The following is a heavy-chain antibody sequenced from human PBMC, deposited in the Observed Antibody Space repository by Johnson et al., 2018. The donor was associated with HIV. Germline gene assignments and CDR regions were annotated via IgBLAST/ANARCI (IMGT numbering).Heavy chain of an antibody. D-gene: IGHD3-3*01. J-gene: IGHJ3*02. CDR3: ARGMYYNFWSGYGIRWDAFDI. CDR2: LGTAGDT. V-gene: IGHV3-13*01. CDR1: GFTFGSYD. Sequence: VQLVESGGGLVQPGGSLRLSCAASGFTFGSYDMHWVRQATGKGLEWVSALGTAGDTYYPGSVKGRFTISREDAKSSLYLQMNSLRAGDTAVYYCARGMYYNFWSGYGIRWDAFDIWGQGTMVTVSS.